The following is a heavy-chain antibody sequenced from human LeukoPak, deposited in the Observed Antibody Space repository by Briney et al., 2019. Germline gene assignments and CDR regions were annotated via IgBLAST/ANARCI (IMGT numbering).Heavy chain of an antibody. CDR3: ARGRSGSEPN. CDR2: IIPIFGTA. Sequence: XVKVSCKASGGTFSSYAISWVRQAPGQGLEWMGRIIPIFGTANYAQKFQGRVTITTDESTSTAYMELSSLRSEDTAVYYCARGRSGSEPNWGQGTLVTVSS. J-gene: IGHJ4*02. CDR1: GGTFSSYA. V-gene: IGHV1-69*05. D-gene: IGHD3-10*01.